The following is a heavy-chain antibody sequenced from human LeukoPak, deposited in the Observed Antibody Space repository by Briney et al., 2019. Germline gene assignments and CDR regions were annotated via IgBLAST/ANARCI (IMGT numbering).Heavy chain of an antibody. Sequence: GGSLRLSCAASGFTFSSYGMHWVRQAPGKGLEWVAVIWYDGSNKYYADSVKGRFTISRDNSKNTLYLQMNSLRAEDTAVYYCARSQLSRYCSSTSCYMDYYYYYGMDVWGQGTTVTVSS. CDR1: GFTFSSYG. CDR2: IWYDGSNK. D-gene: IGHD2-2*02. V-gene: IGHV3-33*01. CDR3: ARSQLSRYCSSTSCYMDYYYYYGMDV. J-gene: IGHJ6*02.